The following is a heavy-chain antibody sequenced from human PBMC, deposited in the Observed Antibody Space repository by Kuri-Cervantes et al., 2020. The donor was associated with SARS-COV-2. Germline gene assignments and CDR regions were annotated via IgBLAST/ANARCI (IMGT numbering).Heavy chain of an antibody. CDR1: GFTFSSYG. CDR2: IKQDGSEK. Sequence: GESLKISCAASGFTFSSYGMRWVRQAPGKGLEWVANIKQDGSEKYYVDSVKGRFTISRDNAKNSLYLQMNSLRAEDTAVYYCARARLEWLPDAFDIWGQGTMVTVSS. CDR3: ARARLEWLPDAFDI. D-gene: IGHD3-3*01. V-gene: IGHV3-7*01. J-gene: IGHJ3*02.